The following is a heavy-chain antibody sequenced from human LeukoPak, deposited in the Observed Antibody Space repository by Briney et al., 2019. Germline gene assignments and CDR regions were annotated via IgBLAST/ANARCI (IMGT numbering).Heavy chain of an antibody. CDR1: GGSISSGGYS. Sequence: SETLSPTCAVSGGSISSGGYSWSWIRQPPGKGLEWIGYIYHSGSTYYNPSLKSRVTISVDRSKNQFSLKLSSVTAADTAVYYCARAEWGTAMARGVFDYWGQGTLVTVSS. CDR3: ARAEWGTAMARGVFDY. V-gene: IGHV4-30-2*01. J-gene: IGHJ4*02. D-gene: IGHD5-18*01. CDR2: IYHSGST.